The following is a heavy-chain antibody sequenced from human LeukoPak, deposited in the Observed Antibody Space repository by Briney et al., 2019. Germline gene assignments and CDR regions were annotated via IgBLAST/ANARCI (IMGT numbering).Heavy chain of an antibody. CDR1: GYTLTSYY. J-gene: IGHJ3*02. V-gene: IGHV1-46*01. Sequence: ASVKVSCKASGYTLTSYYMHWVRQAPGQGLEWMGIINPSGGSTSYAQKFQGRVTMTRDTSTSTVYMELSSLRSEDTAVYYCARGKWDYSSPDGDAFDIWGQGTMVTVSS. D-gene: IGHD6-13*01. CDR2: INPSGGST. CDR3: ARGKWDYSSPDGDAFDI.